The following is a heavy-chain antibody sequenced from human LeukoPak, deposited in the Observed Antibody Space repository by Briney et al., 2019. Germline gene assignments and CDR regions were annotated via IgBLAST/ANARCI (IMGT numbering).Heavy chain of an antibody. D-gene: IGHD1-1*01. J-gene: IGHJ4*02. CDR1: GFTFSSYA. CDR2: ITGSGSST. Sequence: GGSLRLSCAASGFTFSSYALSWVRQAPGKGLEWVSSITGSGSSTFYADSVRGRFTISRDNSKNTLYLQMNSLRDDDTAVYYCARIGGTGYFDYWGQGTLVTVSS. V-gene: IGHV3-23*01. CDR3: ARIGGTGYFDY.